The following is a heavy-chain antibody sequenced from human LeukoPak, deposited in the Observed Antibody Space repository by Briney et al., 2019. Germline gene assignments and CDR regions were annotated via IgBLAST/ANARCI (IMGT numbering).Heavy chain of an antibody. CDR2: IYTSGST. D-gene: IGHD2-15*01. CDR3: ARGGGMGYCSGGSCYSNWFAP. Sequence: SETLSLTCTVSGGSISSYYWSWIRQPAGKGLEWIGRIYTSGSTNYNPSLKSRVTMSVDTSKNQFSLTLSSVTAAATAVYYCARGGGMGYCSGGSCYSNWFAPWGQGTPVTVSS. J-gene: IGHJ5*02. V-gene: IGHV4-4*07. CDR1: GGSISSYY.